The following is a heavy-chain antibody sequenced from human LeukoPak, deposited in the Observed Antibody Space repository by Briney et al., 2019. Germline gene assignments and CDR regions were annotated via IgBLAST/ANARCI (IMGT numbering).Heavy chain of an antibody. CDR3: ARLSAGMGY. J-gene: IGHJ4*02. CDR1: GGSISSSSYY. V-gene: IGHV4-39*01. CDR2: FYYSGST. D-gene: IGHD6-19*01. Sequence: SETLSLTCTVSGGSISSSSYYWGWIRQPPGKGLEWIGSFYYSGSTYYNPSLKSRVTISVDTSKNQFSLKLSSVTAADTAVYYCARLSAGMGYWGQGTLVTVSS.